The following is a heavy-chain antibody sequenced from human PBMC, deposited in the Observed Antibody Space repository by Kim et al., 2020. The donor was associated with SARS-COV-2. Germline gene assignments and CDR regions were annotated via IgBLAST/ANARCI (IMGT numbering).Heavy chain of an antibody. Sequence: SETLSLTCTVSGGSISSYYWSWIRQPPGKGLEWIGYIYYSGSTNYNPSLKSRVTISVDTSKNQFSLKLSSVTAADTAVYYCAGLVGASGGVWGQGTTVTVSS. J-gene: IGHJ6*02. V-gene: IGHV4-59*01. CDR1: GGSISSYY. CDR3: AGLVGASGGV. CDR2: IYYSGST. D-gene: IGHD1-26*01.